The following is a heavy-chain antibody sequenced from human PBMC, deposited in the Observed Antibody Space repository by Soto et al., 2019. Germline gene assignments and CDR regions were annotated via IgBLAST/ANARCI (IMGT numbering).Heavy chain of an antibody. CDR1: GYTFSDYY. D-gene: IGHD3-10*01. CDR3: ARRTYTYASWRYYTSYCFDY. V-gene: IGHV1-2*02. Sequence: QVQLVQSGAEVKKPGASVKVSCKASGYTFSDYYIHWVRQAPGQGLEWMAWIDPNSGGANYVQNFQGRVTLTRATSISTAYMELRNLRSDDTAVYYCARRTYTYASWRYYTSYCFDYWCQGALVSVSS. CDR2: IDPNSGGA. J-gene: IGHJ4*02.